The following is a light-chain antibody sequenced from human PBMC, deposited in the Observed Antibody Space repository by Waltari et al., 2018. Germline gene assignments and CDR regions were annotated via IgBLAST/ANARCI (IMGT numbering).Light chain of an antibody. J-gene: IGLJ1*01. CDR3: CSYAGLCIYV. Sequence: QSGLTQPASVSGSPGQSITISCTGTSSDVGNYNLVSWYQQYPGKAPKLMVYVVTKRTSVVSDRFSGSKSGNTASLTIYGLQSEDEADYYCCSYAGLCIYVFGTGTKVTVL. CDR1: SSDVGNYNL. V-gene: IGLV2-23*02. CDR2: VVT.